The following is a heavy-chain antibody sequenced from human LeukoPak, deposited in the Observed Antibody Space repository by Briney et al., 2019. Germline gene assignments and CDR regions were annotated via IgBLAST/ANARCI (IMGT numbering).Heavy chain of an antibody. Sequence: SETLSLTCTVSGGSISSWSYYWGWIRQSPGKGLEWIGSIYYSGNTYYNPSLKSRVTISVDTSKNQFSLRLSFVSAEDTAVYYCARVDIAVVPSPMFDYWGQGTLVTASS. CDR1: GGSISSWSYY. CDR3: ARVDIAVVPSPMFDY. J-gene: IGHJ4*02. CDR2: IYYSGNT. D-gene: IGHD2-2*03. V-gene: IGHV4-39*01.